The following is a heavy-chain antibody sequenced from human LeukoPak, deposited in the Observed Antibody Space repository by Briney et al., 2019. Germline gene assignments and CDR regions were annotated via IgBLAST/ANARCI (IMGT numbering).Heavy chain of an antibody. CDR2: INPNSGGT. Sequence: ASVKVSCKASGYTFTGYYMHWVRQAPGQGLEWLGWINPNSGGTNYAQKFQGRVTMTRDTSTSTAYMELSRLRSDDTAVYYCARDQAAAGTPLDYWGQGNLVTVSS. D-gene: IGHD6-13*01. J-gene: IGHJ4*02. V-gene: IGHV1-2*02. CDR1: GYTFTGYY. CDR3: ARDQAAAGTPLDY.